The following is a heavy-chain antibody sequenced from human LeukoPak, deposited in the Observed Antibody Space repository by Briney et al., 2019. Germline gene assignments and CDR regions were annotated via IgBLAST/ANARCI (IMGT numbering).Heavy chain of an antibody. CDR1: GGSISSYY. V-gene: IGHV4-4*07. CDR3: ARDLGSNYVYFDY. J-gene: IGHJ4*02. CDR2: IHTSGIT. D-gene: IGHD1-26*01. Sequence: SETLSLTCTVSGGSISSYYWSWIRQPAGKGLEYIGRIHTSGITNYNPSLKSRVTMSGDTSKNQFSLKLSSVTAADTAVYYCARDLGSNYVYFDYWGQGSLVTVSS.